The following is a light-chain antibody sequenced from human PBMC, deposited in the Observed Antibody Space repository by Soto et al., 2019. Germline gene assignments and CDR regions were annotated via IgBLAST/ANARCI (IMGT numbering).Light chain of an antibody. CDR3: QQYDSYRT. CDR1: QSVDSRF. CDR2: GAS. V-gene: IGKV3-20*01. J-gene: IGKJ1*01. Sequence: EIVLTQSPGTLSLSPGERVTLSCRASQSVDSRFLAWYQQKPGQAPRLLVYGASIRATGIPDRFSGSGSGTDFNLSIRRLEPADFPVYYCQQYDSYRTFGQWNKVQMK.